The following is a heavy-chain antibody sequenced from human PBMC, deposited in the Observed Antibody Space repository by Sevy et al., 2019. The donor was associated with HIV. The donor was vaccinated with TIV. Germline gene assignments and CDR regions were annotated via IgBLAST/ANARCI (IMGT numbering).Heavy chain of an antibody. CDR2: ISYDGSNK. J-gene: IGHJ4*02. CDR1: GFTFSSYA. CDR3: ARAGYYVRERDY. V-gene: IGHV3-30-3*01. Sequence: GESLKISCAASGFTFSSYAMHWVRQAPGKGLEWVAVISYDGSNKYYADSVKGRFTISRDNAKNSLYLQMNSLRAEDTAVYYCARAGYYVRERDYWGQGTLVTVSS. D-gene: IGHD3-10*02.